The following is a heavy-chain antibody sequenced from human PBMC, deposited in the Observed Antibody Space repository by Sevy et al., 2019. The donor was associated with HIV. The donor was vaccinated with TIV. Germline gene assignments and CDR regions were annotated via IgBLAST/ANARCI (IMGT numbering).Heavy chain of an antibody. V-gene: IGHV3-7*01. CDR3: ARLYSSSSGRGLDN. CDR2: IKEDGSGR. D-gene: IGHD6-6*01. J-gene: IGHJ4*02. Sequence: GGSLRLSCAASGFTFGSYWMTWVRQAPGKGLEWVANIKEDGSGRFYVDSVRGRFTVSRDNAKKTLYLQMNNLRGEDTALYYCARLYSSSSGRGLDNWGQGALVTASS. CDR1: GFTFGSYW.